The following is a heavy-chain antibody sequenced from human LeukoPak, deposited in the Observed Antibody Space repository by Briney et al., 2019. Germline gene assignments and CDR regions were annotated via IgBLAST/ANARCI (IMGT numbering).Heavy chain of an antibody. J-gene: IGHJ6*02. CDR1: GFSFSHYW. D-gene: IGHD6-25*01. Sequence: GGSLRLSCAASGFSFSHYWMTWVRQAPGKGPEWVANIKQDGSEKYSLDSLKGRFTISRDNAKRSLYLQMNSLRAEDTAVYYCARYQGGGWDVWGQGTTVTVSS. V-gene: IGHV3-7*01. CDR2: IKQDGSEK. CDR3: ARYQGGGWDV.